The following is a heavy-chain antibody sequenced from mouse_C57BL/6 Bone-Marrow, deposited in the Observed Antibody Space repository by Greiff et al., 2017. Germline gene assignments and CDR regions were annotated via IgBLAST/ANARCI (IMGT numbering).Heavy chain of an antibody. V-gene: IGHV1-69*01. CDR2: IDPSDSYT. D-gene: IGHD1-1*01. CDR3: AREGSSPGFAY. Sequence: VQLQQPGAELVMPGASVKLSCKASGYTFTSYWMHWVKQRPGQGLEWIGEIDPSDSYTNYNQKFKGKSTLTVDKSSSTAYMQLSSLTSEDSAVYYCAREGSSPGFAYWGQGTLVTVSA. CDR1: GYTFTSYW. J-gene: IGHJ3*01.